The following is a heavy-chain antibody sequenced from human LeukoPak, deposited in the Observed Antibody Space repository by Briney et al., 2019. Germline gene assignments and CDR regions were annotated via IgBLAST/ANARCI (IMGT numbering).Heavy chain of an antibody. Sequence: SETLSLTCTVSGGSISSYYWSWIRQPAGKGLEWIGYIHYSGITNYNPSLKSRVSMSVDTSKDQISLKVTSVTAADTAVYYCASAYYNWFDHWGQGSLVTVSS. CDR2: IHYSGIT. J-gene: IGHJ5*02. CDR3: ASAYYNWFDH. D-gene: IGHD3-16*01. CDR1: GGSISSYY. V-gene: IGHV4-59*01.